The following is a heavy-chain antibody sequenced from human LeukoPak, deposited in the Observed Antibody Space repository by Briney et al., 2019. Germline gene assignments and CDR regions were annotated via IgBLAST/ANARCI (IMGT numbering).Heavy chain of an antibody. CDR2: ICGSGGGT. J-gene: IGHJ4*02. Sequence: GGSLRLSCAASGFTFSTFAVSWVRQAPGKGLECVSAICGSGGGTYYADSVKGRFTISRDNSKNTLYLQMNSLRAEDPAVHYCTKGSYGSGSYYSYFDFWGQGTLVTVSS. CDR3: TKGSYGSGSYYSYFDF. CDR1: GFTFSTFA. D-gene: IGHD3-10*01. V-gene: IGHV3-23*01.